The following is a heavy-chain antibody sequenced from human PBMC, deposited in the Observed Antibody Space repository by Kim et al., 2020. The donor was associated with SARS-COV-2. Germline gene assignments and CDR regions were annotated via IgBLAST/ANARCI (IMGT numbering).Heavy chain of an antibody. Sequence: ASVKVSCKASGYTFTSYYMHWVRQAPGQGLEWMGIINPSGGSTSYAQKFQGRVTMTRDTSTSTVYMELSSLRSEDTAVYYCARDFRAGRVGASDAFDIWGQGTMVTVSS. J-gene: IGHJ3*02. CDR2: INPSGGST. V-gene: IGHV1-46*01. CDR3: ARDFRAGRVGASDAFDI. D-gene: IGHD1-26*01. CDR1: GYTFTSYY.